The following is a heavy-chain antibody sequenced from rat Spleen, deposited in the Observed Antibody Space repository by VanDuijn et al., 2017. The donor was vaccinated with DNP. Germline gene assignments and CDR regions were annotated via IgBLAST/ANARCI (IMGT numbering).Heavy chain of an antibody. V-gene: IGHV5S13*01. D-gene: IGHD1-2*01. CDR2: ISTNGGNA. CDR1: GFTFSKFG. Sequence: EVQLVESGGGLVQPGRSLKLSCAASGFTFSKFGMAWVRQAPTQGLEWVASISTNGGNAYYRDSVKGRFTISRDNTRNTQYLQMDSLRSEDTATYFCATSTGAYWGQGTLVTVSS. CDR3: ATSTGAY. J-gene: IGHJ3*01.